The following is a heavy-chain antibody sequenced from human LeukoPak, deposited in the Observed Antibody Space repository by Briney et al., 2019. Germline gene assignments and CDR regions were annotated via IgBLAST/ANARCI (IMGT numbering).Heavy chain of an antibody. CDR2: ISYDGSNK. J-gene: IGHJ4*02. D-gene: IGHD5-12*01. CDR1: GFTFSSHA. Sequence: GGSLRLSCAASGFTFSSHAMHWARQAPGKGLEWVAVISYDGSNKYYADSVKGRFTISRDNSKNTLYLQMNSLRAEDTAVYYCARDPGGYDFYPDYWGQGTLVTVSS. V-gene: IGHV3-30*04. CDR3: ARDPGGYDFYPDY.